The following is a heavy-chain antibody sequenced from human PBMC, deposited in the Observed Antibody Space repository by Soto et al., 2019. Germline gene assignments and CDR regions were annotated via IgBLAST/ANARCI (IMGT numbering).Heavy chain of an antibody. CDR1: GGSISSGGYY. CDR2: IYYSGST. CDR3: ARTKGRYCSGSSCAPIDP. V-gene: IGHV4-31*03. Sequence: QVQLQESGPGLVKPSQTLSLTCTVSGGSISSGGYYWSWIRQHPGKGLEWIGYIYYSGSTYYNPSRKSRVTISVDTSKNQFSLKLSSVTAADTAVYYWARTKGRYCSGSSCAPIDPWGQGTLVTVSS. J-gene: IGHJ5*02. D-gene: IGHD2-15*01.